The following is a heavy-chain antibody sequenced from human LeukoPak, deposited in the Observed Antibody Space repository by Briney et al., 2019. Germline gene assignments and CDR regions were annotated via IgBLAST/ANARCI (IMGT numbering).Heavy chain of an antibody. CDR1: GGSISSGGYY. V-gene: IGHV4-31*03. J-gene: IGHJ5*02. CDR3: ARGYCSSTSCYSRDINWFDP. Sequence: PSETLSLTCTVSGGSISSGGYYWSWIRQHPGKGLEWIGYIYYSGSTYYNPSLKSRVTISVDTSKNQLSLKLSSVTAADTAVYYCARGYCSSTSCYSRDINWFDPWGQGTLVTVSS. CDR2: IYYSGST. D-gene: IGHD2-2*01.